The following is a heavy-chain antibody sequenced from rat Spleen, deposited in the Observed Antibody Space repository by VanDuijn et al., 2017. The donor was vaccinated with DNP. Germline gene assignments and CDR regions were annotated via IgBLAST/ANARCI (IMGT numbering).Heavy chain of an antibody. D-gene: IGHD1-6*01. J-gene: IGHJ3*01. CDR2: IGPGGGNT. CDR1: GFTFSNYY. Sequence: EVQLVESGGGLVQPGRSMRLSCVASGFTFSNYYMVWVRQAPTTGLEWVASIGPGGGNTYYRDSVKGRFTISRDNVKSTLYLQMDSLRSEETATYYCARGPFDTTDNWFAYWGQGTLVTVSS. CDR3: ARGPFDTTDNWFAY. V-gene: IGHV5S11*01.